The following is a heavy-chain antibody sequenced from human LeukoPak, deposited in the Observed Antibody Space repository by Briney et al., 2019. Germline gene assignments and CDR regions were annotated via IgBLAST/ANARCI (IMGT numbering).Heavy chain of an antibody. Sequence: LPGGSLRLSCAASGFTFSSYAMSWVRQAPGKGLEWVSAISGSGGSTYYADSVKGRFTISRDNSKNTLYLQMNSLRAEDTAVYYCAKGEYPLPYYDYMDVWGKGTTVTVSS. CDR2: ISGSGGST. J-gene: IGHJ6*03. CDR1: GFTFSSYA. V-gene: IGHV3-23*01. D-gene: IGHD2/OR15-2a*01. CDR3: AKGEYPLPYYDYMDV.